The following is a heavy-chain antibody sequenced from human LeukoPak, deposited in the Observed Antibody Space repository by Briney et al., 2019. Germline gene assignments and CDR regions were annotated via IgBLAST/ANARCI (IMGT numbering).Heavy chain of an antibody. V-gene: IGHV3-48*02. Sequence: PGGSLRLSCAASRFTFSSYSLNWVRQAPGKGLEWISYISTSSSTIYYADSVKGRFTISGDNAKNSLYLQMNSLRDEDTAVYYCARDGHGDHLFDYWGQGTLVTVSS. D-gene: IGHD4-17*01. CDR2: ISTSSSTI. CDR3: ARDGHGDHLFDY. J-gene: IGHJ4*02. CDR1: RFTFSSYS.